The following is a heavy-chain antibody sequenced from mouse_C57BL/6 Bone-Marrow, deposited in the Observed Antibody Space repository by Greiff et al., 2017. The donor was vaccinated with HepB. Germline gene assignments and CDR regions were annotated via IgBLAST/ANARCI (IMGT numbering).Heavy chain of an antibody. V-gene: IGHV1-56*01. CDR3: AKDYDYDAGAWFAY. CDR1: GYTFTSHW. D-gene: IGHD2-4*01. Sequence: QVQLQQSGPELVRPGASVKISCKAPGYTFTSHWMQWVRQRPGQGLEWIGEIFPGCGSTYYNEKFKGKATLTVDPSSSTAYMQLSSLTSEDSAVYFCAKDYDYDAGAWFAYWGQGTLVTVSA. J-gene: IGHJ3*01. CDR2: IFPGCGST.